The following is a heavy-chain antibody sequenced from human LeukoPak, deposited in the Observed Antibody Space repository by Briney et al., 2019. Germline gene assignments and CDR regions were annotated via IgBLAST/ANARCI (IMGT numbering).Heavy chain of an antibody. D-gene: IGHD2-21*02. J-gene: IGHJ2*01. CDR2: IYTSGST. Sequence: SETLSLTCTVSGDSISSYYWSWIRQPAGKGLEWIGRIYTSGSTNYNPSLKSRVTMSVDTSKNQFSLKLSSVTAADTAVYYCARGTKSSRVTVLTSFWYFDLWGRGTLVTVSS. CDR1: GDSISSYY. CDR3: ARGTKSSRVTVLTSFWYFDL. V-gene: IGHV4-4*07.